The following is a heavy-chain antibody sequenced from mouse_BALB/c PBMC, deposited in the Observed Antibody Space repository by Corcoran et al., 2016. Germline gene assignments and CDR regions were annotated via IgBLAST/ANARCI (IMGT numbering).Heavy chain of an antibody. Sequence: LVKTGASVKISCKASGYSFTGYYMHWVKQSHGKSLEWIGYISCYNGATSYNQKFKGKATFTVDTSSSTAYMQFNSLTSEDSAVYYCARGDYYGRSHFDYWGQGTTLTVSS. CDR2: ISCYNGAT. CDR1: GYSFTGYY. V-gene: IGHV1S34*01. J-gene: IGHJ2*01. CDR3: ARGDYYGRSHFDY. D-gene: IGHD1-1*01.